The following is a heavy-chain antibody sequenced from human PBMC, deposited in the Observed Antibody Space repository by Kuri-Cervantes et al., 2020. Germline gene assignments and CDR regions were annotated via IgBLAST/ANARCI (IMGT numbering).Heavy chain of an antibody. V-gene: IGHV3-21*01. J-gene: IGHJ5*02. Sequence: LSLTCAASGFTFSSYSMNWVRQAPGKGLEWVSSISSSSSYIYYADSVKGRFTISRDNAKNSLYLQMNSLRAEDTAVYYCTREASSHRWELSWFDPWGQGTLVTVSS. CDR3: TREASSHRWELSWFDP. D-gene: IGHD1-26*01. CDR2: ISSSSSYI. CDR1: GFTFSSYS.